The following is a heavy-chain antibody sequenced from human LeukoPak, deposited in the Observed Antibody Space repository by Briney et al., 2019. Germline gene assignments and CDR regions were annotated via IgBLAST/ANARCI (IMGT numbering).Heavy chain of an antibody. CDR1: GFTFSNYG. V-gene: IGHV3-30*18. J-gene: IGHJ4*02. D-gene: IGHD6-19*01. CDR2: ISYDGKTQ. CDR3: AKEGSSGFIDS. Sequence: GRSLRLSCAASGFTFSNYGLHWVRQAPDKGLEWVAVISYDGKTQYYADSVKGRFTFSRDNSRNTLYLQMNSLRPEDTAIFYCAKEGSSGFIDSWGRGTLVTVSS.